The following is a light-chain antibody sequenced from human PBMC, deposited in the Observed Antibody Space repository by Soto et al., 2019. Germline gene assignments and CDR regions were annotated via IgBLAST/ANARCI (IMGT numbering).Light chain of an antibody. CDR3: QERSSWPLT. J-gene: IGKJ4*01. CDR1: QSVRSL. Sequence: IVLTQSPATLSLSPGERATLSCRASQSVRSLLAWYQQKPGQVPRLLIYDTSNRATGIPARFSGSGSAADFTLTISSLETEDFAVYYCQERSSWPLTFGGGTKVEIK. V-gene: IGKV3-11*01. CDR2: DTS.